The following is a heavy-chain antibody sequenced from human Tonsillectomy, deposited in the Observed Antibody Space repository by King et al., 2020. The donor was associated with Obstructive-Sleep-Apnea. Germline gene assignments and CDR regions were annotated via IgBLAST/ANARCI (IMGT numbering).Heavy chain of an antibody. V-gene: IGHV1-58*01. D-gene: IGHD5-18*01. CDR1: GFTFTSSA. CDR2: IVVGSGNR. J-gene: IGHJ3*02. Sequence: QLVQSGPEVKKPGTSVKVSCKASGFTFTSSAVQWVRQARGQRLEWMGWIVVGSGNRNYAQKFQERVTLTRDMSTTTAYMELSSLGSEDTAVYYCAVGDVRGYSYGTDAFDIWGQGTMVSVSS. CDR3: AVGDVRGYSYGTDAFDI.